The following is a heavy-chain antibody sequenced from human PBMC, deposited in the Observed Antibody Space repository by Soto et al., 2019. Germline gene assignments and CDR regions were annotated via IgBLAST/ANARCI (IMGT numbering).Heavy chain of an antibody. V-gene: IGHV4-39*01. CDR3: ARGDGLTVTNYYFDY. CDR2: IYYSGST. D-gene: IGHD4-4*01. CDR1: GGSISSSSYY. J-gene: IGHJ4*02. Sequence: TSETLSLTCTVSGGSISSSSYYWGWIRQPPGKGLEWIGSIYYSGSTYYKPSLKSRVTISVDTSKNQFSLKLSSVTAADTAVYYCARGDGLTVTNYYFDYWGQGTLVTVSS.